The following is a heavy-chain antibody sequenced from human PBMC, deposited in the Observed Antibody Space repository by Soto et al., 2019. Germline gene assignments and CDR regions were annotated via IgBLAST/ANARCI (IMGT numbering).Heavy chain of an antibody. Sequence: SETLSLTCTVSGGPFSRGGYYWSWIRQSPGKGLEWIGYIYYSGSTYYNPSLKSRVTISVDTSKNQFSLKLSSVTAADTAVYYCARGGNYYDSSGYYYAGSWFDPWGQGTLVTVSS. J-gene: IGHJ5*02. D-gene: IGHD3-22*01. CDR1: GGPFSRGGYY. CDR2: IYYSGST. CDR3: ARGGNYYDSSGYYYAGSWFDP. V-gene: IGHV4-30-4*01.